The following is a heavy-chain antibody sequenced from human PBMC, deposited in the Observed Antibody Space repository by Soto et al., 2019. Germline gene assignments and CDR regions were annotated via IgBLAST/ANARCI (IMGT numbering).Heavy chain of an antibody. CDR2: LIPILGIA. Sequence: QVQLVQSGAEVKKPGSSVKVSCKASGGTFSSYTISWVRQAPGQGLEWMGRLIPILGIANYAQKFQGRVTITADKSTSTAYMELSSLRXXDTAVYYCASYCRGGXCYGLHYSGYWGQGTLVTVSS. V-gene: IGHV1-69*02. D-gene: IGHD2-15*01. J-gene: IGHJ4*02. CDR3: ASYCRGGXCYGLHYSGY. CDR1: GGTFSSYT.